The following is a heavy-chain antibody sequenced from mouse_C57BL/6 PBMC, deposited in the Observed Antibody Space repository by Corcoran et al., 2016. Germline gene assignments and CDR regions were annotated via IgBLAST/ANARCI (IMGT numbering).Heavy chain of an antibody. CDR3: ANWDFDY. CDR2: IYPGSGNT. D-gene: IGHD4-1*01. V-gene: IGHV1-76*01. CDR1: GYTFTDYY. J-gene: IGHJ2*01. Sequence: QVQLKQSGAELVRPGASVKLSCKASGYTFTDYYINWVKQRPGQGLEWIARIYPGSGNTYYNEKFKGKATLTAEKSSSTAYMQLSSLTSEDSAVYFCANWDFDYWGQGTTLTVSS.